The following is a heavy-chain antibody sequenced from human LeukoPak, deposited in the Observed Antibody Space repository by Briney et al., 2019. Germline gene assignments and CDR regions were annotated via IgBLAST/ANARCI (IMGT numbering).Heavy chain of an antibody. CDR1: GYTFTGYY. Sequence: ASVKVSCKASGYTFTGYYMHWVRQAPGQGLEWMGWINPNSGGTNYAQKFQGRVTMTRDTSISTAYMELSSLRSEDTAVYYCARRDKYDILTGYYGGPLDYWGQGTLVTVSS. D-gene: IGHD3-9*01. J-gene: IGHJ4*02. CDR2: INPNSGGT. V-gene: IGHV1-2*02. CDR3: ARRDKYDILTGYYGGPLDY.